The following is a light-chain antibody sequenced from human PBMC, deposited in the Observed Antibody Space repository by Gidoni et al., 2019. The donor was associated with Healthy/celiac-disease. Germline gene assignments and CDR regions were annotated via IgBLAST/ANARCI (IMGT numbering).Light chain of an antibody. Sequence: QSALTQPASVSASPGQSITISCTGTSSDVGGYNYVSWYQQHPGKAPKLMIYDVSNRPSGVSNRCSGAKSGNTASLTISGRQAEDEADYYCSSYTSSSTYVFGTGTKVTVL. CDR3: SSYTSSSTYV. V-gene: IGLV2-14*03. J-gene: IGLJ1*01. CDR2: DVS. CDR1: SSDVGGYNY.